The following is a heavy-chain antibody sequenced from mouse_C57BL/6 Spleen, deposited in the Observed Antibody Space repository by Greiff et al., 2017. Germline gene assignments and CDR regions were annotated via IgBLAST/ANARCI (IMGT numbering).Heavy chain of an antibody. CDR1: GFNIKDYY. J-gene: IGHJ2*01. D-gene: IGHD3-1*01. CDR2: IDPEDGET. CDR3: ARGATPFDY. Sequence: VQLKESGAELVKPGASVKLSCTASGFNIKDYYMHWVKQRTEQGLEWIGRIDPEDGETEYAPKFQGKATITADTSSNTAYLQLSSLTSEDTAVYYCARGATPFDYWGQGTTLTVSS. V-gene: IGHV14-2*01.